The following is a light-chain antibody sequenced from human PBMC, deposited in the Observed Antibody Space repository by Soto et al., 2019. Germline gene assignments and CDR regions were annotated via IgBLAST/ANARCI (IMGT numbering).Light chain of an antibody. CDR2: DAS. CDR1: QGISSA. J-gene: IGKJ3*01. CDR3: QQFNNYPPFT. Sequence: AIQLTQSPSSLSASVGDRVTITCRASQGISSALAWYPQKPGKAPKLLIYDASSLESVVPSRFSGSGSGTDFTLTISSLQPEAFATYYCQQFNNYPPFTFGPGTKVDIK. V-gene: IGKV1D-13*01.